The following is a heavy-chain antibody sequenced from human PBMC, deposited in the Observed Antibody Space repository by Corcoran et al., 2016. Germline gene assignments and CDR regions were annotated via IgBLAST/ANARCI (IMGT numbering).Heavy chain of an antibody. CDR2: TYYRSKWYN. J-gene: IGHJ4*02. Sequence: QVQLQQSGPGLVKPSQTLSLTCAISGDSVSTNSVEWNWIRQSPSRGLEWLGRTYYRSKWYNDYAVSVKSRITINPDTSKNQFSLHLNSVTPEDTAVYYCSREVAEEYSSGWIDDFDYWGQGTLVTVSS. D-gene: IGHD6-19*01. V-gene: IGHV6-1*01. CDR1: GDSVSTNSVE. CDR3: SREVAEEYSSGWIDDFDY.